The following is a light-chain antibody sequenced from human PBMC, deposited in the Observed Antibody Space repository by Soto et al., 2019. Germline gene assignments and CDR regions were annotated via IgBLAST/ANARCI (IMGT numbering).Light chain of an antibody. V-gene: IGKV4-1*01. CDR2: WAS. Sequence: DIVMTQSPDSLAVSLGERATINCKSSQNILYNSDNKNYLAWYQQKPGQPPKLLIYWASARESGVPDRFSGSESGTDFTLTISSLQAEDVAFYFCQQYFSTPFTFGGGTKVEI. CDR3: QQYFSTPFT. CDR1: QNILYNSDNKNY. J-gene: IGKJ4*01.